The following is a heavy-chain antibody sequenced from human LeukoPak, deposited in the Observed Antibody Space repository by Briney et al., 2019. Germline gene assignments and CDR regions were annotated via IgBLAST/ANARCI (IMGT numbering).Heavy chain of an antibody. CDR1: GGSISSSGYS. J-gene: IGHJ4*02. CDR3: ARGAWDYDSSGYYFDY. D-gene: IGHD3-22*01. CDR2: IYHSGST. V-gene: IGHV4-30-2*01. Sequence: SETLSLTCAVSGGSISSSGYSWSWIRQPPGKGLEWIGYIYHSGSTYYNPSLKSRVTISVDRSKNQFSLKLSSVTAADTAVYYCARGAWDYDSSGYYFDYWGQGTLVTVSS.